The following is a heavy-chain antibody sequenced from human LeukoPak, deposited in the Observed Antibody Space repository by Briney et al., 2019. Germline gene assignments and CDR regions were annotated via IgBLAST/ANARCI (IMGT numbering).Heavy chain of an antibody. CDR3: ARGPALTMVRGVPRNWFDP. V-gene: IGHV1-2*02. D-gene: IGHD3-10*01. J-gene: IGHJ5*02. CDR1: GYTFTGYY. CDR2: INPNSGGT. Sequence: ASVKVSCKASGYTFTGYYMHWVRQAPGQGLEWMGWINPNSGGTNYAQKFQGRVTMTRDTSISTAYMELSRLRSDDTAVYYCARGPALTMVRGVPRNWFDPWGQGTLVTVSS.